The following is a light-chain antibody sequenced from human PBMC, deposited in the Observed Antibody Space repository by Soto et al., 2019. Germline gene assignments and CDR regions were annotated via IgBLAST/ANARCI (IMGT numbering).Light chain of an antibody. CDR1: SSDVGGYNL. Sequence: QSALTQPASVSGSPGQSITISCTGTSSDVGGYNLVSWYQQHPGKAPKLMIYEGSKRPSGVSERFSGSKSGNTASLTISGLQADDEADYYCQSYDSTLSVVFGGGTKLTVL. CDR2: EGS. V-gene: IGLV2-23*01. CDR3: QSYDSTLSVV. J-gene: IGLJ2*01.